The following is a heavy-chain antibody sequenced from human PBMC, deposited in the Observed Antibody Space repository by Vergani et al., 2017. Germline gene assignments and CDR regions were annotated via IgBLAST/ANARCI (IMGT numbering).Heavy chain of an antibody. CDR3: GRGSDNYN. J-gene: IGHJ4*02. Sequence: EVQLLQSEGAVVQPGGSLRLSCAASGFTFSSYAMSWVRQGPGQGLEWVSSINNNGDSTDYADSVKGRFTISRDNSKNTLYLQMNSLRVEDTAVYYCGRGSDNYNWGQGTLVTVSS. D-gene: IGHD1-1*01. V-gene: IGHV3-23*01. CDR2: INNNGDST. CDR1: GFTFSSYA.